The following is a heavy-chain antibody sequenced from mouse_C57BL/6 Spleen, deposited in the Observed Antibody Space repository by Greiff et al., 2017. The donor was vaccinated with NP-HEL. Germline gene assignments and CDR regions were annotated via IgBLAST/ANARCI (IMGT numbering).Heavy chain of an antibody. J-gene: IGHJ3*01. Sequence: QVQLQQSGAELVKPGASVKLSCKASGYTFTSYWMHWVKQRPGQGLEWIGMIHPNSGSTNYNEKFKSKATLTVDKSSSTAYMQLSSLTSEDSAVYYCARPYGNYPAWFAYWGQGTLVTVSA. V-gene: IGHV1-64*01. CDR1: GYTFTSYW. CDR3: ARPYGNYPAWFAY. CDR2: IHPNSGST. D-gene: IGHD2-1*01.